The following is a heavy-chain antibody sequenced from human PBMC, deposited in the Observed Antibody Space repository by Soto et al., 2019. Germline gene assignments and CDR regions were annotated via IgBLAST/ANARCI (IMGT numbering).Heavy chain of an antibody. CDR1: VCTFTSSY. CDR3: ARDIMGAHYDILTDCQLANWFYP. D-gene: IGHD3-9*01. V-gene: IGHV1-46*01. J-gene: IGHJ5*02. CDR2: INPSGGST. Sequence: ASVNASCKACVCTFTSSYMHWLIQSSCQGIEWMGIINPSGGSTSYAQNFQDRVTKTRDTSTSTVYRELSSRRSEDTAVYYCARDIMGAHYDILTDCQLANWFYPWGQGTLVTVAS.